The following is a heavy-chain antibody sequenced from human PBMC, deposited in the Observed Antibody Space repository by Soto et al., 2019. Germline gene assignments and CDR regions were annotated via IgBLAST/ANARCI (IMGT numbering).Heavy chain of an antibody. CDR3: ARGLYQWPVV. V-gene: IGHV1-69*13. CDR1: RVRFSCYA. Sequence: VEVSCKECRVRFSCYARRWVRQAPGQGLEWMGGIIPIFGTANYAQKFQGRVTITADESTSTAYMELSSLRSEDTAVYYCARGLYQWPVVWGQRTLVTV. CDR2: IIPIFGTA. D-gene: IGHD6-19*01. J-gene: IGHJ4*02.